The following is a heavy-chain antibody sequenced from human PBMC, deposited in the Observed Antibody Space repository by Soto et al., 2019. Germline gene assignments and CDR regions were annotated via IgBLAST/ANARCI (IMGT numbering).Heavy chain of an antibody. V-gene: IGHV3-23*01. Sequence: GGSLRLSCAASGFTFSTYGMSWVRQPPGRGLEWVSGISSGGDSTNYADSVKGRFTISRDNSKSTLYLQMNSLRAEDTAVYYCAKDGSATVITSSFYWGQGTLVTV. J-gene: IGHJ4*02. CDR3: AKDGSATVITSSFY. D-gene: IGHD4-17*01. CDR1: GFTFSTYG. CDR2: ISSGGDST.